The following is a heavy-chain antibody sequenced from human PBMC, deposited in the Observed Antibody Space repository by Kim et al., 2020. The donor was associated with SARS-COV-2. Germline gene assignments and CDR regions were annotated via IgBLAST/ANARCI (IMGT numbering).Heavy chain of an antibody. CDR3: AREHEARRARYFDY. J-gene: IGHJ4*03. CDR1: GLSVSSNY. Sequence: GGSLRLSCAASGLSVSSNYLSWVRQAPGKGLEWVAVISTGGGTSYADSVEGRFIIYRDNSKNTLFLQMNDLRAGDTAVYYCAREHEARRARYFDYWGQGT. CDR2: ISTGGGT. V-gene: IGHV3-53*01.